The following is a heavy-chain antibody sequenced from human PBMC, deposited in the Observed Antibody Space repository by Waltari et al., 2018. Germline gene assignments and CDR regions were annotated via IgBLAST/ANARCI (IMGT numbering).Heavy chain of an antibody. CDR2: INPNSGGT. CDR1: GYTFTGYY. CDR3: ARAGLTVTTGSWYFDL. J-gene: IGHJ2*01. V-gene: IGHV1-2*02. D-gene: IGHD4-17*01. Sequence: QVQLVQSGAEVKKPGASVKVSCKASGYTFTGYYMHWVRQAPGQGLEWMGWINPNSGGTNYAQKFQGRVTITRNTSISTAYMELSSLRSEDTAVYYCARAGLTVTTGSWYFDLWGRGTLVTVSS.